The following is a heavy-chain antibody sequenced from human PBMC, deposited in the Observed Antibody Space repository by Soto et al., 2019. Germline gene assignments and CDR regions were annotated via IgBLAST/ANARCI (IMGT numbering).Heavy chain of an antibody. CDR1: GGSISTYY. V-gene: IGHV4-59*04. CDR3: ASQHYYDSSGYYVVY. J-gene: IGHJ4*02. Sequence: SETLSLTCTVSGGSISTYYWGWIRQPPGKGLEWIGNIHYSGSTYYDSSLKSRVTISIDTSKNQFSLKLTSVTATDTAVYYCASQHYYDSSGYYVVYWGQGTLVTVSS. CDR2: IHYSGST. D-gene: IGHD3-22*01.